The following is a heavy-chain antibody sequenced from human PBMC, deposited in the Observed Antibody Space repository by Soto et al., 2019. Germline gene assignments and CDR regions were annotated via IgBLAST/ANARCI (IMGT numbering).Heavy chain of an antibody. J-gene: IGHJ4*02. V-gene: IGHV4-34*01. CDR2: INHSGST. CDR1: GFTFSSHR. Sequence: GSLRLSCVVSGFTFSSHRMSWIRQPPGKGLEWIGEINHSGSTNYYPSLKSRVTISVDTSKNQFSLKLSSVTAADTAVYYCARGPRGPGVDYWGQGTLVTVS. CDR3: ARGPRGPGVDY. D-gene: IGHD4-17*01.